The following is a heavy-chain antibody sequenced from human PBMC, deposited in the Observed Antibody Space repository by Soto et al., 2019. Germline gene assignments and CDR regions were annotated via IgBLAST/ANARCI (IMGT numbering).Heavy chain of an antibody. V-gene: IGHV1-18*04. D-gene: IGHD2-2*01. CDR1: GYTFTSYG. CDR3: AVYCINTSCSNLYHSYGMNV. Sequence: GDSVKVSSKASGYTFTSYGISWVRQANGQGLEWKGWISAYNGNTNYAQKLQGRDTMTTDTSTSTAYIAPRSRSSDDTAVEYSAVYCINTSCSNLYHSYGMNVWGQETRVTVS. J-gene: IGHJ6*02. CDR2: ISAYNGNT.